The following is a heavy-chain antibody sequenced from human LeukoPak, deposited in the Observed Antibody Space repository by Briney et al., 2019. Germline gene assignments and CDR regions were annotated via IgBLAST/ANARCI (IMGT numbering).Heavy chain of an antibody. Sequence: GGSLRLSCAASGFTFSSYSMNWVRQAPGKGLEWVSSISSSSSYIYYADSVKGRFTISRDNAKNSLYLQMNSLRAEDTAVYYCARSRSAKNYYYYMDVWGKGTTVTVSS. D-gene: IGHD4/OR15-4a*01. CDR3: ARSRSAKNYYYYMDV. CDR2: ISSSSSYI. V-gene: IGHV3-21*01. J-gene: IGHJ6*03. CDR1: GFTFSSYS.